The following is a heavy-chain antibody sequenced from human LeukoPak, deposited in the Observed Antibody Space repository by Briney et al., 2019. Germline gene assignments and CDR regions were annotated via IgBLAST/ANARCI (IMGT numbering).Heavy chain of an antibody. D-gene: IGHD6-19*01. Sequence: PSETLSLTCTVSGDSIRDYYWSWIRQPPGKGLEWIGYIYYSGSTNYIPSLKSRVTISVDTSKNQFSLKLSSVTAADTAAYYCARVLARGMAVAGDAFDIWGQGTMVTVSS. CDR1: GDSIRDYY. V-gene: IGHV4-59*01. CDR3: ARVLARGMAVAGDAFDI. CDR2: IYYSGST. J-gene: IGHJ3*02.